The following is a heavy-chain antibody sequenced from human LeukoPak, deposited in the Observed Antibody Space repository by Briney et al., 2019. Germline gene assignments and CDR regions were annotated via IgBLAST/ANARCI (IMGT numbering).Heavy chain of an antibody. V-gene: IGHV4-4*07. J-gene: IGHJ6*02. D-gene: IGHD1-26*01. CDR2: IYVAGNT. CDR3: ARAELRGYYYYYGMDV. CDR1: GGSISPYY. Sequence: SETLSLTCTVSGGSISPYYWSWIRQSAGKGLEWIGRIYVAGNTDYNPSLKGRVFISVDPSTNQFSLKVRSVTAADTAVYYCARAELRGYYYYYGMDVWGQGTTVTVSS.